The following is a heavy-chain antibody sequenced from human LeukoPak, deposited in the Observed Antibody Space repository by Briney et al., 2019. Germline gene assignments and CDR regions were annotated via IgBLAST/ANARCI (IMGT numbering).Heavy chain of an antibody. J-gene: IGHJ4*02. Sequence: PSQTLSLTCTVSGGSISSGDYYWSWIRQPPGKGLEWIGYIYYSGSTYYNPSLKSRVTISVDTSKNQFSLKLSSVTAADTAVYYCARLGDYYDSSGYYYVQGIFDYWGQGTLVTVSS. CDR2: IYYSGST. CDR1: GGSISSGDYY. D-gene: IGHD3-22*01. CDR3: ARLGDYYDSSGYYYVQGIFDY. V-gene: IGHV4-30-4*01.